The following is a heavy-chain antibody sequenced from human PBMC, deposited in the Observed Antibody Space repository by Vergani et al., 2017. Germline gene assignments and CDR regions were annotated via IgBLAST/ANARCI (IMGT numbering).Heavy chain of an antibody. D-gene: IGHD1-1*01. J-gene: IGHJ6*02. Sequence: LEESGGGSVKPGGSLRLSCSASGFKFSDHYMSWIRQAPGKGLEWVSHISPGASTVSYTNSVTGRFTVSRDNDNNSLTLDITTLRVEDTAVYYCSKIPGISTTRHYYAMDVWGQGTTVTVSS. CDR1: GFKFSDHY. CDR2: ISPGASTV. CDR3: SKIPGISTTRHYYAMDV. V-gene: IGHV3-11*04.